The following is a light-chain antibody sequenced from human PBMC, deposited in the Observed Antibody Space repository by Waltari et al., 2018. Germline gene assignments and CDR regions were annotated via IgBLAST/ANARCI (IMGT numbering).Light chain of an antibody. J-gene: IGLJ1*01. Sequence: QSALTQPASVSGSPGQSITISCSGTDNDVGAYDFVSWYQQHPGKAPHLLIYEVSNRPSGISNRFSASKSGNTASLTISGLQAEDEADYYCSSYTTSSAPGVFGTGTRVTVL. CDR3: SSYTTSSAPGV. V-gene: IGLV2-14*01. CDR2: EVS. CDR1: DNDVGAYDF.